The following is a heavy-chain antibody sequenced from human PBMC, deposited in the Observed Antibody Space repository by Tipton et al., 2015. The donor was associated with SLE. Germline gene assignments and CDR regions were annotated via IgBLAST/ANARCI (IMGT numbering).Heavy chain of an antibody. V-gene: IGHV4-61*01. CDR1: GYSITNGYY. Sequence: GLVKPSETLSLTCDVSGYSITNGYYWIWIRQPPGKGLEWIGYISYDGGTNYNPSLKSRVSISVDTSKNQFSLKLSSVTAADTAVFYCASGTLEWSHEPDYWGQGTLVTVSS. J-gene: IGHJ4*02. CDR2: ISYDGGT. D-gene: IGHD3-3*01. CDR3: ASGTLEWSHEPDY.